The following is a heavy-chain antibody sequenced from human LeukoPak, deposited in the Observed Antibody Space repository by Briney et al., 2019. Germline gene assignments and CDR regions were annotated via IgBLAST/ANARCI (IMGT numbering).Heavy chain of an antibody. CDR3: ARGKFRLRGTCFDY. J-gene: IGHJ4*02. Sequence: SETLSLTCAVYGGSFSGYYWSWIRQPPGKGREWIGEINHSGSTNYNPSLKSRVTISVDTSKNQFSLKLSSVTAADTAVYYCARGKFRLRGTCFDYWGQGTLVTVSS. D-gene: IGHD1-1*01. CDR1: GGSFSGYY. V-gene: IGHV4-34*01. CDR2: INHSGST.